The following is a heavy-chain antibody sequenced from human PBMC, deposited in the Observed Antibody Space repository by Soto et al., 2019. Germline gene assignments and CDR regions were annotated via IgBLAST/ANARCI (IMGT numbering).Heavy chain of an antibody. CDR3: VRDGTKTLREWFDP. V-gene: IGHV4-4*07. Sequence: ETLSLTCTVSGASISGFYWSWIRKSAGKGLEWIGRIYATGTTDYNPSLKSRVMMSVDTSKKQFSLKLRSVTAADTAVYYCVRDGTKTLREWFDPWGQGISVTVSS. J-gene: IGHJ5*02. CDR1: GASISGFY. D-gene: IGHD1-1*01. CDR2: IYATGTT.